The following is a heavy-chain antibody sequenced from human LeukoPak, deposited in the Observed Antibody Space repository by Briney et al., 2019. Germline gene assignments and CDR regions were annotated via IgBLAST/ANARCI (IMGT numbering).Heavy chain of an antibody. Sequence: GRSLRLSCAASGFTFNTYSIHWVRQAPGKGLEWVSSISSSSSYIYYADSVKGRFTISRDNAKNSLYLQMNSLRAEDTAVYYCARSMVRGVSHYYYGMDVWGQGTTVTVSS. CDR2: ISSSSSYI. D-gene: IGHD3-10*01. J-gene: IGHJ6*02. CDR3: ARSMVRGVSHYYYGMDV. V-gene: IGHV3-21*01. CDR1: GFTFNTYS.